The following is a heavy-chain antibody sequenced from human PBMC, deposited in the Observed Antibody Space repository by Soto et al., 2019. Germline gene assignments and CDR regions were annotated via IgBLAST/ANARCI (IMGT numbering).Heavy chain of an antibody. D-gene: IGHD6-13*01. CDR2: IYYSGST. Sequence: SETLCLTCTVSGGSISSYYWSWIRQPPGKGLEWIGYIYYSGSTNYNPSLKSRVTISVDTSKNQFSLKLSSVTAADTAVYYCARHRGAYAGAAAFDYWGQGTLVTVSS. CDR1: GGSISSYY. CDR3: ARHRGAYAGAAAFDY. J-gene: IGHJ4*02. V-gene: IGHV4-59*01.